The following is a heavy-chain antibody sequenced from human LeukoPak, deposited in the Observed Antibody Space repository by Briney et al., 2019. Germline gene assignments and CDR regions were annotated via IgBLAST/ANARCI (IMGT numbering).Heavy chain of an antibody. CDR2: IYTSGST. CDR3: ARVGNGSGLVY. J-gene: IGHJ4*02. Sequence: KTSETLSLTCTVSGGSISSGRYYWSWIRQPAGKGLEWIGRIYTSGSTNYNPSLKSRVTISVDTSKNQFSLKLSSVTAADTAVYYCARVGNGSGLVYWGQGTLVTVSS. V-gene: IGHV4-61*02. D-gene: IGHD6-19*01. CDR1: GGSISSGRYY.